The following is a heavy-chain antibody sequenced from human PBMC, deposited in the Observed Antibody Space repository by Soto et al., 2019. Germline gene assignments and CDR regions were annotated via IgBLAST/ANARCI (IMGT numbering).Heavy chain of an antibody. CDR3: AKVGQLGITKGHAYFDH. D-gene: IGHD1-20*01. CDR1: GYAFEDYG. J-gene: IGHJ4*02. V-gene: IGHV3-43D*04. Sequence: GSLRLSCATSGYAFEDYGMHWVRQVPGKGLEWVSLISWDGESTYYADPVKGRFTVSRDNSEKSLYLQMNSVRVDDTALYYCAKVGQLGITKGHAYFDHWGQGTLVTVSS. CDR2: ISWDGEST.